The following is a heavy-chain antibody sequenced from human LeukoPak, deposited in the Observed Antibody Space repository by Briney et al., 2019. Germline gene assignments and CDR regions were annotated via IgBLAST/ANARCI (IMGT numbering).Heavy chain of an antibody. CDR3: AKGSRIAVAGNRNWFDP. J-gene: IGHJ5*02. D-gene: IGHD6-19*01. CDR2: ISGSGGST. Sequence: PGGFLRLSCAASGFTFSSYAMSWVRQAPGKGLEWVSAISGSGGSTYYADSVKGRFTISRDNSKNTLYLQMNSLRAEDTAVYYCAKGSRIAVAGNRNWFDPWGQGTLVTVSS. V-gene: IGHV3-23*01. CDR1: GFTFSSYA.